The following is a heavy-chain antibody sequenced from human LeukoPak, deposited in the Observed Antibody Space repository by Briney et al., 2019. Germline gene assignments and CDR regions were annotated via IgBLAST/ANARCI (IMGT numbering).Heavy chain of an antibody. Sequence: PGGSLRLSCAASGFTFSSYWMSWVRQAPGKGLEWVANIKQDGSEKYYVDSVKGRFTISRDNAKNSPYLQMNSLRAEDTAVYYCARHTVTYYYYYMDVWGKGTTVTVSS. CDR3: ARHTVTYYYYYMDV. CDR2: IKQDGSEK. CDR1: GFTFSSYW. J-gene: IGHJ6*03. V-gene: IGHV3-7*01. D-gene: IGHD4-17*01.